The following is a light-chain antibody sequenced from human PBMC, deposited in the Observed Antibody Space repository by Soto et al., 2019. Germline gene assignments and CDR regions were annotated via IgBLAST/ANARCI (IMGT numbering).Light chain of an antibody. CDR2: DVN. Sequence: QSVLTQPASVSGSPGQSITISCNGTSSDIGAYNYVSWYQQHPGKAPKLMIYDVNIRPSGVSNRFSGSKSGNTASLTISGLQAEDEADYYCTSWTTITTMIFGGGTKVTVL. CDR1: SSDIGAYNY. J-gene: IGLJ2*01. V-gene: IGLV2-14*03. CDR3: TSWTTITTMI.